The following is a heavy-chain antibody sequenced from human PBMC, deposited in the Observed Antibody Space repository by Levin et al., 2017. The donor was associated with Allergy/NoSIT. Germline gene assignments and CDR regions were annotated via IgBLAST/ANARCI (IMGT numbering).Heavy chain of an antibody. D-gene: IGHD2-15*01. V-gene: IGHV4-30-2*01. CDR2: IYHSGTT. J-gene: IGHJ4*02. CDR3: ARGGCFGGSCYFFDY. CDR1: GGSIVNPGYS. Sequence: SCAVSGGSIVNPGYSWNWIRQPPGKGLEWIGYIYHSGTTNYNPSLRGRVTMSVDRSKNQFSLKLTSVTAADTAVYYCARGGCFGGSCYFFDYWGQGTLATVSS.